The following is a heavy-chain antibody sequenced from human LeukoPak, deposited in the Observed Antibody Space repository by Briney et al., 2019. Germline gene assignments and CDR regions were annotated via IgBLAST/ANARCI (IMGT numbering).Heavy chain of an antibody. CDR3: AKGYKGYYDSSGYLYLDY. CDR1: GFTFSSYA. Sequence: GGSLRLSCAASGFTFSSYAMSWVRQAPGKGLEWVSAISGSGGSTYYADSVKGRFTISRDNSKNTLYLQMNSLRAEDTAVYYCAKGYKGYYDSSGYLYLDYWGQGTLVTVSS. D-gene: IGHD3-22*01. CDR2: ISGSGGST. J-gene: IGHJ4*02. V-gene: IGHV3-23*01.